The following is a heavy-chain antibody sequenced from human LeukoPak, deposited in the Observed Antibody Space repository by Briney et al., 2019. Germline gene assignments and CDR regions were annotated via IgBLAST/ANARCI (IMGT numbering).Heavy chain of an antibody. V-gene: IGHV4-59*01. Sequence: SETLSLTCTVSGGSISSYYWSWIRQPPGKGLEWMGYIYYRGSTNYNPSLKRRVTIPVDTSKNQFSLKLSSVTAADTAVYYCARDQLGLYCSGGSCYAEDWFDPWGQGTLVTVSS. CDR3: ARDQLGLYCSGGSCYAEDWFDP. J-gene: IGHJ5*02. D-gene: IGHD2-15*01. CDR1: GGSISSYY. CDR2: IYYRGST.